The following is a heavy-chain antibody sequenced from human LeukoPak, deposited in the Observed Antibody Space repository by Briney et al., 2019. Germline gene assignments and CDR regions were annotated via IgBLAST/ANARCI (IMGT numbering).Heavy chain of an antibody. V-gene: IGHV3-23*01. Sequence: GGSLRLSCAASGFTFSSYAMSWVRQAPGKGLEWVSAISGSGGSTYYADSVKGRFTISRDNSKNTLYLQMNSLRAEDTAVYYCAKDPSPYSSSWSHFDYWGQGTLVTVSP. J-gene: IGHJ4*02. D-gene: IGHD6-13*01. CDR2: ISGSGGST. CDR3: AKDPSPYSSSWSHFDY. CDR1: GFTFSSYA.